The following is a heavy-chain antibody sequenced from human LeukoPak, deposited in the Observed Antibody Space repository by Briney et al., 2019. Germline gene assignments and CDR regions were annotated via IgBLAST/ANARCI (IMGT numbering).Heavy chain of an antibody. CDR3: AIMHGYYDGSGYWVQ. D-gene: IGHD3-22*01. CDR1: GFTFGSYG. CDR2: ITPNADRT. V-gene: IGHV3-23*01. Sequence: GGSLRLSCAASGFTFGSYGMSWVRQAPGKGLEWVSFITPNADRTTYADSVEGRFTISRDNPRNTLYMQMNSLRDEDTALYYCAIMHGYYDGSGYWVQWGQGTLVTVSS. J-gene: IGHJ1*01.